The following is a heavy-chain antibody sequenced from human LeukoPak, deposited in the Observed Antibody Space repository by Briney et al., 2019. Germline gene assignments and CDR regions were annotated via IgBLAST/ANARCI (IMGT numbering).Heavy chain of an antibody. V-gene: IGHV4-59*01. J-gene: IGHJ4*02. D-gene: IGHD3-16*02. CDR3: ARGNDYVWGSYRY. CDR2: IYYSGST. Sequence: PSETLSLTCTVSGGSISSYYWSWIRQPPGKGLEWIGYIYYSGSTNYNPSLKSRVTISVDTSKNQFSLKLSSVTAADTAVYYCARGNDYVWGSYRYWGQGTLVTVSS. CDR1: GGSISSYY.